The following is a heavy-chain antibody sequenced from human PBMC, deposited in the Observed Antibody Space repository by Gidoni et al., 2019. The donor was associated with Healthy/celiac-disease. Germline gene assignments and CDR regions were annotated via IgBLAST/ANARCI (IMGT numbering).Heavy chain of an antibody. CDR1: GFTFSSYA. D-gene: IGHD4-17*01. CDR3: ATRTGSWRVNYGDSLYYYYGMDV. CDR2: ISGSGGST. J-gene: IGHJ6*02. Sequence: EVQLLESGGGLVQPGGSLRLSCAASGFTFSSYAMSWVRQAPGKWLEWVSAISGSGGSTYYADSVKGRFTISRDNSKNTLYLQMNSLRAEDTAVYYCATRTGSWRVNYGDSLYYYYGMDVWGQGTTVTVSS. V-gene: IGHV3-23*01.